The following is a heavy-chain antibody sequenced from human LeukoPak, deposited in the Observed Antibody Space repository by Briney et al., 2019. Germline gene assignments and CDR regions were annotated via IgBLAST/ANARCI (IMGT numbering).Heavy chain of an antibody. CDR2: ISSSSSYI. CDR1: GVTFNSYS. D-gene: IGHD3-3*01. J-gene: IGHJ4*02. V-gene: IGHV3-21*01. Sequence: GGSLRLSSAASGVTFNSYSMKCVRHAPGEGLEWVSSISSSSSYIYYADSLKGRFTFSRDHAKNSCSLQLNRLRAGDTAVYYCARVVDFWSGYIDYWGQGTLVTLSS. CDR3: ARVVDFWSGYIDY.